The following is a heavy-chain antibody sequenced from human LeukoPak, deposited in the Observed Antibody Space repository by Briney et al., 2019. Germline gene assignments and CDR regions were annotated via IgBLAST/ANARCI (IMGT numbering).Heavy chain of an antibody. CDR2: VSSDVGVT. V-gene: IGHV3-64*01. CDR1: GWTLSIYD. J-gene: IGHJ4*02. Sequence: GGALRLSCAASGWTLSIYDMHWVRQAPRRGGEYVSAVSSDVGVTDYAHSVTGRFTISRDNSKTPLYLQMRSLRADEMAVYYCAKKAGYCGGGTCYYDFWGQGTLVTVSS. CDR3: AKKAGYCGGGTCYYDF. D-gene: IGHD2-21*01.